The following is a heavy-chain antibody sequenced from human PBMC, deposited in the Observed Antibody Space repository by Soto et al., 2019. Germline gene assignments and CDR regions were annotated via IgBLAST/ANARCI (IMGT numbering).Heavy chain of an antibody. CDR1: GFSLGNYG. CDR2: ISYDGSSQ. J-gene: IGHJ5*02. Sequence: QLVESGGGEVQPGGSLRLSCGATGFSLGNYGMHWVRQAPGKGLEWVAVISYDGSSQHYADSVQGRFTISRDNSKNTLYLQMNSLRAEDTAVYFCARDVDCADIAASNNWLDPWGQGALVTVSS. D-gene: IGHD6-13*01. CDR3: ARDVDCADIAASNNWLDP. V-gene: IGHV3-33*05.